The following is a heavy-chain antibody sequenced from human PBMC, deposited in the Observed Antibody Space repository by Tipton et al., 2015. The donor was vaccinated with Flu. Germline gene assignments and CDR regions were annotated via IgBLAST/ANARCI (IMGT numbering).Heavy chain of an antibody. Sequence: SLRLSCAASGFTFSDYYMSWIRQAPGKGLEWVSYISSSGSTIHYADSVKGRFTISRDNAKNSLYLQTNSLRAEDTAVYYCARDRITMVRGVTLYYYYYYGMDVWGQGTTVPVSS. CDR3: ARDRITMVRGVTLYYYYYYGMDV. D-gene: IGHD3-10*01. CDR2: ISSSGSTI. V-gene: IGHV3-11*01. CDR1: GFTFSDYY. J-gene: IGHJ6*02.